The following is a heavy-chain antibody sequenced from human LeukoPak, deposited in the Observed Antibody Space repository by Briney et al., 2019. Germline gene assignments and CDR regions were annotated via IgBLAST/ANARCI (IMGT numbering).Heavy chain of an antibody. J-gene: IGHJ6*02. V-gene: IGHV4-38-2*02. Sequence: SETLSLTCTVSGYSISSGYYWGWIRQPPGKGLEWIGSIYHSASTYYNPSLKSRVTLSVNASKKQFSLKLSSVTAADTAVYYCARHFTGPGTYTPYFGMDVWGQGTTVTVSS. CDR2: IYHSAST. CDR3: ARHFTGPGTYTPYFGMDV. D-gene: IGHD3-3*02. CDR1: GYSISSGYY.